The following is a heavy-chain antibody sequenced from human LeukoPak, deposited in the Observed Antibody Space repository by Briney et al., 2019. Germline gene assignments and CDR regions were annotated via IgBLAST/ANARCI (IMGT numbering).Heavy chain of an antibody. V-gene: IGHV4-31*03. CDR1: GASFNSDDQY. D-gene: IGHD3-22*01. Sequence: SQTLSLTCTVSGASFNSDDQYWNWIRQSPGKGLEWIGSIHPSGMLYNNPSLESRVTMSRDTSKNQFSLNLNSVTAADTAVYFCSRGLDSRKLGYWGRGILVTVSS. CDR3: SRGLDSRKLGY. J-gene: IGHJ4*02. CDR2: IHPSGML.